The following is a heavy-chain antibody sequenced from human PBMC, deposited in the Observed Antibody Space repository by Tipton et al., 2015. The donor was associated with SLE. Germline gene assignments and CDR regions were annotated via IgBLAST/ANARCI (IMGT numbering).Heavy chain of an antibody. D-gene: IGHD6-13*01. CDR2: VDPRGST. CDR1: GGSFTGYY. Sequence: TLSLTCAVYGGSFTGYYWSWIRQPPGKGLEWIGEVDPRGSTTYNPSLKTRVIISGDTSKNQFSLSLTSVTAADTAVYYCARQGAAGPGRPFGYWGQGTLVTVSS. V-gene: IGHV4-34*01. J-gene: IGHJ4*02. CDR3: ARQGAAGPGRPFGY.